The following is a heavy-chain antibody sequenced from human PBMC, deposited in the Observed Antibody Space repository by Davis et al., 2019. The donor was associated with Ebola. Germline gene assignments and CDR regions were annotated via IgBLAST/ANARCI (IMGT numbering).Heavy chain of an antibody. D-gene: IGHD1-20*01. Sequence: KVSCKGSGYSFTSYWIGWVRQMPGKGLDWLGIIYTGDSDTRYSPSFRGRVTISADKSTRTAYLQWGSLKASDTAMYYCASLRRTITGMDDGFDMWGQGTMVTVSS. CDR1: GYSFTSYW. V-gene: IGHV5-51*01. J-gene: IGHJ3*02. CDR2: IYTGDSDT. CDR3: ASLRRTITGMDDGFDM.